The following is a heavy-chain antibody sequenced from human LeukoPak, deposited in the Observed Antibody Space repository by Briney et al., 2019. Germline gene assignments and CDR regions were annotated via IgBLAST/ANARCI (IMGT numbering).Heavy chain of an antibody. CDR3: ARPGTSNGWYKDAFDI. Sequence: GESLKISCKGSGYSFTDYWIGWVRQMPGKGLEWMGIIYPGDSDTRYSPSFQGQVTISVDKSINTAYLQWSSLKASDTAMYYCARPGTSNGWYKDAFDIWGQGTMVTVSS. V-gene: IGHV5-51*01. CDR1: GYSFTDYW. D-gene: IGHD6-19*01. J-gene: IGHJ3*02. CDR2: IYPGDSDT.